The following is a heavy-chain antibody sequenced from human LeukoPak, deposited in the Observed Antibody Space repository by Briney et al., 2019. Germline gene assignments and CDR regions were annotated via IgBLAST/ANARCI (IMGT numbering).Heavy chain of an antibody. V-gene: IGHV5-51*01. CDR1: GYSFTSYW. Sequence: GESLKISCKGSGYSFTSYWIGWVRQMPGKGLEWMGIIYPGDSDTRYSPSFQGQVTISADKSISTAYLQWSSLKASDTAMYYCARNRDGGQQLVIDAFDIWGQGTMVTVSS. CDR2: IYPGDSDT. CDR3: ARNRDGGQQLVIDAFDI. J-gene: IGHJ3*02. D-gene: IGHD6-13*01.